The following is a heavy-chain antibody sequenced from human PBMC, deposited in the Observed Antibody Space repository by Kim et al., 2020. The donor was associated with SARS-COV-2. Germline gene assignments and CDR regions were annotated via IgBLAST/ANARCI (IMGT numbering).Heavy chain of an antibody. D-gene: IGHD6-19*01. CDR3: AKGLSVDSSGWYYFDY. CDR2: ISWNSGSI. CDR1: GFTFGDYA. J-gene: IGHJ4*02. V-gene: IGHV3-9*01. Sequence: GGSLRLSCAASGFTFGDYAMHWVRQAPGKGLEWVSGISWNSGSIGYADSVKGRFTISRDNAKNSLYLQMNSLRAEDTALYYCAKGLSVDSSGWYYFDYWGQGTLVTVSS.